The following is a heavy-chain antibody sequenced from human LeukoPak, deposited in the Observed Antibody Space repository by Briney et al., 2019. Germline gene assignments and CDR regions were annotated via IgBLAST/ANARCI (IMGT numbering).Heavy chain of an antibody. D-gene: IGHD1-26*01. CDR2: IYSGGST. CDR1: GSTVSSNY. Sequence: GGSLRLSCAASGSTVSSNYMSWVRQAPGKGLEWVSVIYSGGSTYYADSVKGRFTISRDNSKNTLYLQMNSLRAEDTAVYYCARAVGARAYFDYWGQGTLVTVSS. V-gene: IGHV3-66*02. CDR3: ARAVGARAYFDY. J-gene: IGHJ4*02.